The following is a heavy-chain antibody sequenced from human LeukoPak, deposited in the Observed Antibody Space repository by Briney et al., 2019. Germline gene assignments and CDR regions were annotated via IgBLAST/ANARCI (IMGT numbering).Heavy chain of an antibody. CDR3: ARVGYYYDSSGYYYSY. CDR1: GYTSTSYD. CDR2: MNPNSGNT. V-gene: IGHV1-8*01. Sequence: ASVKVSCKASGYTSTSYDINWARQATGQGLEWMGWMNPNSGNTGYAQKFQGRVTMTRNTSISTAYMELSSLRSEDTAVYYCARVGYYYDSSGYYYSYWGQGTLVTVSS. D-gene: IGHD3-22*01. J-gene: IGHJ4*02.